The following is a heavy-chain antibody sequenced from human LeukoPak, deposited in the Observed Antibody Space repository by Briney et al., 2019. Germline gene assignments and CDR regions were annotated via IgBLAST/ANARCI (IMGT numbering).Heavy chain of an antibody. J-gene: IGHJ4*02. V-gene: IGHV3-23*01. CDR3: AKREYSSAFDY. CDR1: GFTFSTYA. CDR2: ISGRGDTT. D-gene: IGHD6-19*01. Sequence: GGSLRLSCAASGFTFSTYAMSWDRQAPGKGLEWVSAISGRGDTTYYADSVKGRFTISRDNSKNTLYLQMNSQRAEDTAVYYCAKREYSSAFDYWGQGTLVTVSS.